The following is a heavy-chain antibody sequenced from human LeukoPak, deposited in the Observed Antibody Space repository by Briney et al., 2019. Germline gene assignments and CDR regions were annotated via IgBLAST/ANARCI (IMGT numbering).Heavy chain of an antibody. CDR1: GFTFSSYG. J-gene: IGHJ4*02. Sequence: PGGSLRLSCAASGFTFSSYGMHWVRQAPGKGLEGVAVIWYDGRTRYYADSVKGRFTISRDNSKNTLYLEMNSLKAEDTAVYYCAKDVERNRDSNSPPDHWGQGTLVTVSS. D-gene: IGHD1-7*01. CDR2: IWYDGRTR. V-gene: IGHV3-33*06. CDR3: AKDVERNRDSNSPPDH.